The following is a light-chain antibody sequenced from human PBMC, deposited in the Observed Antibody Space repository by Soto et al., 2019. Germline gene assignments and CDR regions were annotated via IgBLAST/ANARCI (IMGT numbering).Light chain of an antibody. CDR1: QSVSRNY. CDR3: QQRSHWPT. CDR2: GAS. Sequence: EIVLTQSPGTLSLSTGERATLSCRASQSVSRNYLAWYQHKPGQAPTLLIYGASRRATGIPDRFSGSGSGTDFTLTISSLEPEDFAFYFCQQRSHWPTFGQGTKVDIK. V-gene: IGKV3D-20*02. J-gene: IGKJ1*01.